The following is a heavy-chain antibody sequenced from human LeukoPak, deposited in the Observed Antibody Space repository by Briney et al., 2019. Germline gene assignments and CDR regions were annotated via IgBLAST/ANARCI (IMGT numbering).Heavy chain of an antibody. Sequence: SETLSLTCTVSGGSISSYYWSWIRQPAGKGLEWIGRIYTSGSTNYNPSLKSRVTMSVDTSKNQFSLKLSSVTAADTAVYYCAGGYNWNDVGAFDIWGHGTMVTVSS. CDR3: AGGYNWNDVGAFDI. CDR2: IYTSGST. V-gene: IGHV4-4*07. D-gene: IGHD1-20*01. CDR1: GGSISSYY. J-gene: IGHJ3*02.